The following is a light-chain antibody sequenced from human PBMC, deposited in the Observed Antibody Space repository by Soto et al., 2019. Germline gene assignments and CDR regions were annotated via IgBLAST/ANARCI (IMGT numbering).Light chain of an antibody. CDR3: SSFPGSNNFE. J-gene: IGLJ3*02. Sequence: QLVLTQPPSASGSPGQSVTISCTGTSSDFGVYNYVSWYQQHPGKAPKLIIYDVSKRPSGVPDRFSGSKSGNTASLTVSGLQAEDEADYYCSSFPGSNNFEFGGGTKLTVL. V-gene: IGLV2-8*01. CDR1: SSDFGVYNY. CDR2: DVS.